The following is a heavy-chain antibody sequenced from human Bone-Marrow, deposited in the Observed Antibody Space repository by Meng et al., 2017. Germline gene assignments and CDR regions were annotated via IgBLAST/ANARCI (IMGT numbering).Heavy chain of an antibody. J-gene: IGHJ4*02. V-gene: IGHV4-39*01. CDR1: GGSLTSSHYF. Sequence: QLQLQESVPGLVKPSETLSLTCRVSGGSLTSSHYFRGWIRQPPGKGLDWIGNIYYSGTTYYSPSLKSRVTISVDTSKNQLSLKLSSVTAEDTDVYYCARVTQDYDLPRWFDYWGQGTLVTVSS. CDR2: IYYSGTT. D-gene: IGHD3-22*01. CDR3: ARVTQDYDLPRWFDY.